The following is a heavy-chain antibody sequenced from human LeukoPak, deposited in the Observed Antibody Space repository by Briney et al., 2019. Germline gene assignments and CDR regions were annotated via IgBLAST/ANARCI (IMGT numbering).Heavy chain of an antibody. CDR2: IYDSEST. Sequence: SETLSLTCTVSGGSISSYYWSWIRQPPGKGLEWIGYIYDSESTNYNPSLKSRVAILIDTSKDQFSLKLSSVTAADTAVYYCARHSAHSSTNDAFDIWGQGTMVTVSS. D-gene: IGHD6-13*01. V-gene: IGHV4-59*01. CDR1: GGSISSYY. J-gene: IGHJ3*02. CDR3: ARHSAHSSTNDAFDI.